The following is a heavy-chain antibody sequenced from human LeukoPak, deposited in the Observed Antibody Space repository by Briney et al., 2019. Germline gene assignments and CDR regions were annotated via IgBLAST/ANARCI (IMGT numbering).Heavy chain of an antibody. D-gene: IGHD3-3*01. CDR1: GYTFVHYW. V-gene: IGHV5-51*01. CDR3: ARRVNEALGAFDF. Sequence: GESLKISCQGSGYTFVHYWIAWVRQMPGKVLEFVGMMYPDDSETKYSPSFQGQVTISVDKSINTAYLQWTSLKASDTAMYYCARRVNEALGAFDFWGHGTVVTVSS. CDR2: MYPDDSET. J-gene: IGHJ3*01.